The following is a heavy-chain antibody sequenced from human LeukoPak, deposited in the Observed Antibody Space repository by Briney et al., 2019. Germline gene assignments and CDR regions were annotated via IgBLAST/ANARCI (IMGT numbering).Heavy chain of an antibody. CDR3: ASSPRMATSHFDY. Sequence: SETLSLTCTVSGGSISSGNYYWGWIRQPPGKGLEWIGNIYYSGSTYCNPSLKSRVTISVDTSKNQFSLKLSSMTAADTAVYFCASSPRMATSHFDYWGQGTLVTVS. J-gene: IGHJ4*02. D-gene: IGHD5-24*01. V-gene: IGHV4-39*01. CDR1: GGSISSGNYY. CDR2: IYYSGST.